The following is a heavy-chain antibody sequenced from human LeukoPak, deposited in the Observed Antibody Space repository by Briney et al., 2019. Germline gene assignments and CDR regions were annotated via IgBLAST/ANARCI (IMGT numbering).Heavy chain of an antibody. CDR2: IYTSGST. Sequence: SETLSLTCTVPGGSISSYYWSWIRQPPGKGLEWIGYIYTSGSTNYNPSLKSRVTISVDTSQNQFSLKLSSVTPPDTAVYYCARHGPDYDILTGYYRPDYYFDYWGRGTLVTVSS. D-gene: IGHD3-9*01. V-gene: IGHV4-4*09. CDR3: ARHGPDYDILTGYYRPDYYFDY. J-gene: IGHJ4*02. CDR1: GGSISSYY.